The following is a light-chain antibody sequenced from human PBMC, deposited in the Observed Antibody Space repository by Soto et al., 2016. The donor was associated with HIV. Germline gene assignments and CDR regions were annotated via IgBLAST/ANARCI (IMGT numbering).Light chain of an antibody. CDR1: QSINSW. CDR3: QQTYTTPD. Sequence: DIQMTQSPSSLYASVGDRVTITCRASQSINSWLAWYQQKAGKAPKLLIYKASSLESGVPSRFSGSGSGTDFTLTIRSLQPEDFATYYCQQTYTTPDFGPGTIVDIK. V-gene: IGKV1-5*03. J-gene: IGKJ3*01. CDR2: KAS.